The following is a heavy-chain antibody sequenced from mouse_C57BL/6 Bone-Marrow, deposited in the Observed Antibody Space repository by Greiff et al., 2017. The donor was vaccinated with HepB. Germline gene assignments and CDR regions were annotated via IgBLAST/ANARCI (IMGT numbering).Heavy chain of an antibody. V-gene: IGHV1-7*01. Sequence: QVHVKQSGAELAKPGASVKLSCKASGYTFTSYWMHWVKQRPGQGLEWIGYINPSSGYTKYNQKFKDKATLTADKSSSTAYMQLSSLTYEDSAVYYCARSRGQLRLRIYFDYWGQGTTLTVSS. CDR2: INPSSGYT. D-gene: IGHD3-2*02. CDR1: GYTFTSYW. J-gene: IGHJ2*01. CDR3: ARSRGQLRLRIYFDY.